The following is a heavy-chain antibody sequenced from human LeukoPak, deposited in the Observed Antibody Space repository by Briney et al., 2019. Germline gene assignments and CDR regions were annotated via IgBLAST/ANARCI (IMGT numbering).Heavy chain of an antibody. J-gene: IGHJ4*02. V-gene: IGHV4-39*01. Sequence: SEALSLTCTVSGGSISGSNYYWGWIRQPPGKGLEWIGSIYYSGTTYYNPSLKSRVTISVDTSKNQFSLEVTSMTAADTAVYYCARHSSAARPNFDYWGQGTLVTVSS. CDR3: ARHSSAARPNFDY. CDR1: GGSISGSNYY. D-gene: IGHD6-6*01. CDR2: IYYSGTT.